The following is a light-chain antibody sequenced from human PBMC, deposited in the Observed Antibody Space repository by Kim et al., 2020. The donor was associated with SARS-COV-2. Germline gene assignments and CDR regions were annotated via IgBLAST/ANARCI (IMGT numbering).Light chain of an antibody. CDR2: NTN. J-gene: IGLJ3*02. CDR1: SGSVSTSYY. Sequence: QTVVTQEPSFSVSPGGTVTLTCGLNSGSVSTSYYPSWYQQTPGQAPRTLIYNTNTRSSGVPGRFSGSILGNKAALTITGAQADDESDYYCVLYLGSGISEFGGGTQLTVL. CDR3: VLYLGSGISE. V-gene: IGLV8-61*01.